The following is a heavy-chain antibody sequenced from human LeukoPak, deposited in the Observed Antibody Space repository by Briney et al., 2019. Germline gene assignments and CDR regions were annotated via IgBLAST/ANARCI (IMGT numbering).Heavy chain of an antibody. V-gene: IGHV4-39*01. CDR2: IYYSGST. D-gene: IGHD1-7*01. Sequence: KPSETLSLTCTVSGGSISSSSNYWGWIRQPPGKGLEWIGSIYYSGSTYYNPSLKSRVTISVDTSKNQFSLKLTSVTAADTAVYYCARTSGNYLYFFDYWGQGTLVTVSS. J-gene: IGHJ4*02. CDR3: ARTSGNYLYFFDY. CDR1: GGSISSSSNY.